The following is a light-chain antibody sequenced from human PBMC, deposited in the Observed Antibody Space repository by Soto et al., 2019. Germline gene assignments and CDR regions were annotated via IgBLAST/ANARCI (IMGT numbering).Light chain of an antibody. Sequence: EIVMTQSPATLSVSPGERATLSCRASQSVSTNLAWYQQKPGQAPRLLIYGASTRATDIPARFSGSGSGTELTLTISSLQSEDFAIYYCQEYKTWSYTFGQGTKLEIK. CDR1: QSVSTN. J-gene: IGKJ2*01. CDR3: QEYKTWSYT. CDR2: GAS. V-gene: IGKV3-15*01.